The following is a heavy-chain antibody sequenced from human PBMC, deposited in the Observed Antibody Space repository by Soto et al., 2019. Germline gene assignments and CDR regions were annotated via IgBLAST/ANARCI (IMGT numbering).Heavy chain of an antibody. D-gene: IGHD4-17*01. J-gene: IGHJ6*02. CDR2: IYYSGST. V-gene: IGHV4-31*03. Sequence: QVQLQESGPGLVKPSQTLSLTCTVSGGSISSGGYYWSWIRQHPGKGLEWIGYIYYSGSTYYNPCLKIRVTISVDTSKNQFSLKLSSVTAADTAVYYCARDYRMLRSYYGMDVWGQGTTVTVSS. CDR3: ARDYRMLRSYYGMDV. CDR1: GGSISSGGYY.